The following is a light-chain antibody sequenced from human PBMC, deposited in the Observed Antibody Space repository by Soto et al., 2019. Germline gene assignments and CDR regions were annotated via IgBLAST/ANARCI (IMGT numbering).Light chain of an antibody. CDR2: DAS. CDR1: QSISSW. Sequence: DIQMTQSPSTLSASIGDRVTITCRASQSISSWSAWYQQKGGKAPKLLIYDASSLESGVPSRFSGSGSGTEITLTISSLQPDDFATYYCQQYNSFPMYTFGQGTKVDIK. J-gene: IGKJ2*01. V-gene: IGKV1-5*01. CDR3: QQYNSFPMYT.